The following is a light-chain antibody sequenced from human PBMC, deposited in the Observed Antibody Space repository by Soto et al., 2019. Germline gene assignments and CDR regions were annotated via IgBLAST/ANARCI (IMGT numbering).Light chain of an antibody. CDR2: EVS. CDR3: SSYTTSSTLV. V-gene: IGLV2-14*01. Sequence: QSALTQSASVSGSPGQSITISCTGTSSDVGVYNYVSWYQQHPGKAPKLMIHEVSNRPSGVSNRFSGSKSGNTASLTISGLQAEDEADYYCSSYTTSSTLVFGTGTQLTVL. J-gene: IGLJ7*01. CDR1: SSDVGVYNY.